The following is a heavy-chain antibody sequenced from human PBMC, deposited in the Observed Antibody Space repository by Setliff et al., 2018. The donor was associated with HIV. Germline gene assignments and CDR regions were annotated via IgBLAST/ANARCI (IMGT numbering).Heavy chain of an antibody. CDR2: IYPGDSDT. Sequence: PGESLKISCKGSGYSFSSYWIGWVRQMPGKGLEWMGIIYPGDSDTRYSPSFQGQVTISADKSISTAYLQCSSLKASDTAMYYCARLGGICSGGSCTALAYTMDVCGQGTTVTVSS. CDR1: GYSFSSYW. V-gene: IGHV5-51*01. D-gene: IGHD2-15*01. J-gene: IGHJ6*02. CDR3: ARLGGICSGGSCTALAYTMDV.